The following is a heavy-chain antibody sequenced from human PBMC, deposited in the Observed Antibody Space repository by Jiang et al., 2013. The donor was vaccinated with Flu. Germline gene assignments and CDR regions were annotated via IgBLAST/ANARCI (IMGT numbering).Heavy chain of an antibody. Sequence: MGIIYPGDSDTRYSPSFQGQVTISADKSISTAYLQWSSLKASDTAMYYCARLYCSGGSCYSTLFDYWGQGTLVTVSS. CDR2: IYPGDSDT. CDR3: ARLYCSGGSCYSTLFDY. V-gene: IGHV5-51*01. J-gene: IGHJ4*02. D-gene: IGHD2-15*01.